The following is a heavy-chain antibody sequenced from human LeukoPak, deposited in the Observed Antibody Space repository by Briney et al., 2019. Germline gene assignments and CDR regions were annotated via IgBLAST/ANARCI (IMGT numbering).Heavy chain of an antibody. CDR3: ARAGYDFWSGYRVYYFDY. J-gene: IGHJ4*02. D-gene: IGHD3-3*01. CDR1: GFTFSSYA. CDR2: ISYDGSNK. V-gene: IGHV3-30-3*01. Sequence: GRSLRLSRAASGFTFSSYAMHWVRQAPGKGLEWVAVISYDGSNKYYADSVKGRFTISRDNSKNTLYLQMNSLRAEDTAVYYCARAGYDFWSGYRVYYFDYWGQGTLVTVSS.